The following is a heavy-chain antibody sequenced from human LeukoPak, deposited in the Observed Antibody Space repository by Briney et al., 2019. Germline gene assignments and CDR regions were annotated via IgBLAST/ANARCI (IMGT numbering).Heavy chain of an antibody. CDR2: INHSGST. CDR3: ARGPAIYDSNGYEPHFDY. J-gene: IGHJ4*02. CDR1: GGSFSGYY. V-gene: IGHV4-34*01. Sequence: PSETLSLTCAVYGGSFSGYYWSWIRQPPGKGLEWIGEINHSGSTNYNPSLKSRVTISVDTSKNQFSLKLSSVTAADTAVYYCARGPAIYDSNGYEPHFDYWGQGTLVTVSS. D-gene: IGHD3-22*01.